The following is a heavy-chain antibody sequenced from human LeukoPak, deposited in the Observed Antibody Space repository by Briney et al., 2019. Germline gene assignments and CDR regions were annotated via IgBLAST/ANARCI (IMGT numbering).Heavy chain of an antibody. CDR3: AKDRSIAAAGFDY. D-gene: IGHD6-13*01. CDR1: GFTLSSYA. CDR2: ISGSGGST. Sequence: GESLRLSCAASGFTLSSYAMSWVRQAPGKGLEWVSAISGSGGSTYYADSVKGRFTISRDNSKNTLYLQMNSLRAEDTAVYYCAKDRSIAAAGFDYWGQGTLVTVSS. J-gene: IGHJ4*02. V-gene: IGHV3-23*01.